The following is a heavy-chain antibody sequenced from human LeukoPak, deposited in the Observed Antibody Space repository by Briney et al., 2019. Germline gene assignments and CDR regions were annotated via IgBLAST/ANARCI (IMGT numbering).Heavy chain of an antibody. CDR3: ARDGCSSTSCFFDY. Sequence: ASVKVSCKASRGAFSSYAISWVRQAPGQGLEWMGRIIPIFGTANYAQKFQGRVTITTDESTSTAYKELRSLRSDDTAVYYCARDGCSSTSCFFDYWGQGTLVTVSS. V-gene: IGHV1-69*05. CDR2: IIPIFGTA. D-gene: IGHD2-2*01. CDR1: RGAFSSYA. J-gene: IGHJ4*02.